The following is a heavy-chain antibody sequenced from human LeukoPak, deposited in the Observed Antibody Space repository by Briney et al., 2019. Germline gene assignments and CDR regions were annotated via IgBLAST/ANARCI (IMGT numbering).Heavy chain of an antibody. Sequence: GGSLRLSCVTSGFTFSNYAMSWVRQAPGKGLEWVSDITKSGRDTFYADSVKGRFTISRDNSKNTLYLQMNSLRAEDTAVYYCARGTRAGIAAAGNMDYWGQGTLVTVSS. D-gene: IGHD6-13*01. CDR3: ARGTRAGIAAAGNMDY. J-gene: IGHJ4*02. CDR2: ITKSGRDT. V-gene: IGHV3-23*01. CDR1: GFTFSNYA.